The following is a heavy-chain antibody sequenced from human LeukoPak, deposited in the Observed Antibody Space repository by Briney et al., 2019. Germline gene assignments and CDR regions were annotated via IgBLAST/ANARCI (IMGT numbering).Heavy chain of an antibody. V-gene: IGHV3-30*03. CDR3: AEKPHNWGYYGMDG. Sequence: GGSLTLSCAASGCTFSNWYWTWIRQAPGRGLEWVAVIYYDGSNNDFADFVKGRSTISRDNSKNTLYLQMNSPRAEDRAGYYCAEKPHNWGYYGMDGWGQGTTVTVS. D-gene: IGHD7-27*01. CDR1: GCTFSNWY. J-gene: IGHJ6*02. CDR2: IYYDGSNN.